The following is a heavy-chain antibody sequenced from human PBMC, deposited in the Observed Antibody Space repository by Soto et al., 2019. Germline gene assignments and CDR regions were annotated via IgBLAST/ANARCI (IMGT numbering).Heavy chain of an antibody. CDR1: GYTFSAYY. Sequence: QVQLVQSGAEVKKPGASVKLSCKPSGYTFSAYYVHWVRRAPGQGLEWLGVFKPTGGGSTSYAQRCHGIDTVTRDTSTSKVYIYLGSRRFDDTAGFCCASDYGSWVEMAVWGQGTRVTVSS. CDR2: FKPTGGGST. CDR3: ASDYGSWVEMAV. V-gene: IGHV1-46*01. D-gene: IGHD3-10*01. J-gene: IGHJ6*02.